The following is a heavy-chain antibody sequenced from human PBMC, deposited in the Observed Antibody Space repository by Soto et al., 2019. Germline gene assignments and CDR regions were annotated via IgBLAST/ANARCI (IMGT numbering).Heavy chain of an antibody. CDR1: GYTLTSYG. J-gene: IGHJ6*02. CDR3: ARRGRGKWELSLGMDV. CDR2: ISAYNGNT. Sequence: ASVTVSRKPSGYTLTSYGISWLRPAPRQGLEWMGWISAYNGNTNYAQKLQGRVTMTTDTSTSTAYRELRSLRSDDTAVFYCARRGRGKWELSLGMDVWGQGTTVTVSS. V-gene: IGHV1-18*01. D-gene: IGHD1-26*01.